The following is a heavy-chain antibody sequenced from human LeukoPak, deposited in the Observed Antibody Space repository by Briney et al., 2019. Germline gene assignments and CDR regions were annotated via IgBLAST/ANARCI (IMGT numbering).Heavy chain of an antibody. V-gene: IGHV3-66*01. CDR1: GFTVSSNY. Sequence: GGSLRLSCAASGFTVSSNYMSWIRQAPGKGLEWVSVIYSGGSTYYADSVKGRFTISRDNSKNTLYLQMNSLRAEDTAVYYCARTYSSSFGYWGQGTLVTVSS. CDR3: ARTYSSSFGY. D-gene: IGHD6-13*01. J-gene: IGHJ4*02. CDR2: IYSGGST.